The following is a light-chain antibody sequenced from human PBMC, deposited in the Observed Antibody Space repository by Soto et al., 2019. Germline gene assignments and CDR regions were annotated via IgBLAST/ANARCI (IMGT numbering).Light chain of an antibody. Sequence: DIQMTQSPSSLSASVGDRVTITCRASQGISNSLAWYQQKPGGVPKLLIYAASTLQSGVPSRFSGSGSGTDFTLTISRLQPEDVATYYCQKYNRAPFTFGPGTKVDLK. CDR3: QKYNRAPFT. J-gene: IGKJ3*01. CDR2: AAS. CDR1: QGISNS. V-gene: IGKV1-27*01.